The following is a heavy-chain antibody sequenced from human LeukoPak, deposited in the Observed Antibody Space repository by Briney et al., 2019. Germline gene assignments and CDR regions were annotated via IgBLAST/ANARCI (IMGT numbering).Heavy chain of an antibody. J-gene: IGHJ4*02. CDR2: IRYDRINK. CDR3: AKDREAYCISTTCYGSLDY. D-gene: IGHD2-2*01. V-gene: IGHV3-30*02. CDR1: GFTFSTYA. Sequence: GGSLRLSCAASGFTFSTYAMSWVRQAPGKGLEWVAFIRYDRINKYYADSVKGRFTISRDNSKNTLYLQLNSLRAEDTAVYYCAKDREAYCISTTCYGSLDYWGQGTLVTVSS.